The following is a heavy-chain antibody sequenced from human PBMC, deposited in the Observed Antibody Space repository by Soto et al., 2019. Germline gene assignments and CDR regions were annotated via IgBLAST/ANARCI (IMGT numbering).Heavy chain of an antibody. D-gene: IGHD3-3*01. CDR2: ISAYNGNT. CDR1: GYTFTSYG. CDR3: AREGITIFGVVRYYYGMDV. V-gene: IGHV1-18*01. J-gene: IGHJ6*02. Sequence: ASVKVSCKASGYTFTSYGISWVRQAPGQGLEWMGWISAYNGNTNYAQKLQGRVTMTTDTSTSTAYMELRSLRPDDTAVYYCAREGITIFGVVRYYYGMDVWGQGTTVTVSS.